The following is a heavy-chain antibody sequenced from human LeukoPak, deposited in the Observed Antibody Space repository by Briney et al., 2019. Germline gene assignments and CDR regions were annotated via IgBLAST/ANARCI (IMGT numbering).Heavy chain of an antibody. CDR1: GGSISSFY. Sequence: PSETLSLTCTVSGGSISSFYWSWIRQPPGKGLEWIGYIYYSGSTNYNPSLKSRVTISVDTSKSQFSLNLSSVTAADTAVYYCTRGEWLADYWGQGTLVTVSS. V-gene: IGHV4-59*01. J-gene: IGHJ4*02. D-gene: IGHD6-19*01. CDR3: TRGEWLADY. CDR2: IYYSGST.